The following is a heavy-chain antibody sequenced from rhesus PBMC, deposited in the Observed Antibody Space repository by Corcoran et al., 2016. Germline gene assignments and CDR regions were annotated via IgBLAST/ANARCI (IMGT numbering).Heavy chain of an antibody. CDR2: ISGSGGST. D-gene: IGHD2-21*01. J-gene: IGHJ3*01. Sequence: QLQLQESGPGLVKPSETLSLTCAVSGGSISSNYWSWIRQPPGKGLEWIGRISGSGGSTDYNPSLKSRVTMSTDTSKNQFSLKLGSVTAADPAVYDCAREIGVLVVVAIDFWGQGLRVTVSS. CDR3: AREIGVLVVVAIDF. V-gene: IGHV4-173*01. CDR1: GGSISSNY.